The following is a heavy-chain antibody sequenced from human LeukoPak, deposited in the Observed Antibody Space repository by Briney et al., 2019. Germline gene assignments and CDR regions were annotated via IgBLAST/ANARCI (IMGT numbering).Heavy chain of an antibody. D-gene: IGHD3-22*01. J-gene: IGHJ4*02. CDR2: ISYDGSNK. CDR3: AKARVPEVVVITTPFDY. V-gene: IGHV3-30-3*01. CDR1: GFTFSSYA. Sequence: GGSLRLSCAASGFTFSSYAMHWVRQAPGKGLEWVAVISYDGSNKYYADSVKGRFTISRDNSKNTLYLQMNSLRAEDTAVYYCAKARVPEVVVITTPFDYWGQGTLVTVSS.